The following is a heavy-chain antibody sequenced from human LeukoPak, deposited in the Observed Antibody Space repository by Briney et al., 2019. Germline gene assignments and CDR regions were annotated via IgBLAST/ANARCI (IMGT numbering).Heavy chain of an antibody. V-gene: IGHV3-23*01. J-gene: IGHJ5*02. Sequence: GGSLRLSCGASGFTFSSYAMNWVRQAPGKGLEWVSAISSSGSSTYYADSVKGRFTISRDNSKNTLYLQMNSLRAEDTAVYYCAKDRGQLVPKYNWFDPWGQGTLVTVSS. CDR2: ISSSGSST. D-gene: IGHD6-6*01. CDR1: GFTFSSYA. CDR3: AKDRGQLVPKYNWFDP.